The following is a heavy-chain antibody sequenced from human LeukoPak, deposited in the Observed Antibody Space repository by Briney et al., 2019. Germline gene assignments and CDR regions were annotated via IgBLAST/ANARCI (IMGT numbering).Heavy chain of an antibody. V-gene: IGHV1-24*01. CDR3: ARDRVGGTIFGVVTNYYYYYGMDV. CDR2: FDPEDGET. Sequence: ASVKVSCKVSGYTLTELSMHWVRQAPGKGLEWMGGFDPEDGETIYAQKFQGRVTMTEDTSTDTAYMELSSLRSEDTAVYYCARDRVGGTIFGVVTNYYYYYGMDVWGQGTTVTVSS. D-gene: IGHD3-3*01. J-gene: IGHJ6*02. CDR1: GYTLTELS.